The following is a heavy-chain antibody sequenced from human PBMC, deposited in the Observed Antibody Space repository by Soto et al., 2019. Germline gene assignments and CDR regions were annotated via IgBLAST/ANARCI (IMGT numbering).Heavy chain of an antibody. V-gene: IGHV4-4*02. J-gene: IGHJ4*02. Sequence: QVQLQESGPGLVKPSGTLSLTCAVSGGSISSSNWWSWVRQPPGKGLGWIGEIYHSGRTNYNPSLKGRVTITVDKSKNQFSRKLSTVTAADTAVYYCARVLRASSSQLPAYFDYWGQGTLVTVSS. CDR2: IYHSGRT. D-gene: IGHD6-6*01. CDR3: ARVLRASSSQLPAYFDY. CDR1: GGSISSSNW.